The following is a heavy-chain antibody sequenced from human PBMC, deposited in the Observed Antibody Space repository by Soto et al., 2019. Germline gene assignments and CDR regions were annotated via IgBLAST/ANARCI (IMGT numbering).Heavy chain of an antibody. V-gene: IGHV5-51*01. Sequence: GESLKISCKGSGYSFTSYWIGWVRQMPGKGLEWMGIIYPGDSDTRYSPSFQGQVTISADKSISTAYLQWSSLKASDTAMYYCARHLEMADWYYGMDVWGQGTKVTVSS. CDR2: IYPGDSDT. CDR1: GYSFTSYW. CDR3: ARHLEMADWYYGMDV. J-gene: IGHJ6*02. D-gene: IGHD3-3*01.